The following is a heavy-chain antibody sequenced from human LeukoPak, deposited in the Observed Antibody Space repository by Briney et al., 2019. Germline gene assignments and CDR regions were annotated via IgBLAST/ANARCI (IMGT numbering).Heavy chain of an antibody. D-gene: IGHD6-19*01. CDR2: ISHRGST. CDR1: GDSISSYH. Sequence: SETLSLTCTVSGDSISSYHWFWFRQPPGKGLEWIGYISHRGSTTYNPSLKSRVILSLDTSRDQLSLKLSSMTAADTAVYYCAGAKQWLATDNWGPGILVTVSS. J-gene: IGHJ4*02. CDR3: AGAKQWLATDN. V-gene: IGHV4-59*01.